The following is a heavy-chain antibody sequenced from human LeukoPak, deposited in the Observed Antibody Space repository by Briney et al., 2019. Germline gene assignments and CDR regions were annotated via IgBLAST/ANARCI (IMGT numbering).Heavy chain of an antibody. D-gene: IGHD4-17*01. CDR2: ISYDGSNK. V-gene: IGHV3-30*18. J-gene: IGHJ3*02. Sequence: GGSLRLSCAASGFTFSSYGMHWVRQAPGKGLEWVAVISYDGSNKYYADSVKGRFTISRDNSKNTLYLQINSLRAEDTAVYYCAKDLPLTTEPDAFDIWGQGTMVTVSS. CDR3: AKDLPLTTEPDAFDI. CDR1: GFTFSSYG.